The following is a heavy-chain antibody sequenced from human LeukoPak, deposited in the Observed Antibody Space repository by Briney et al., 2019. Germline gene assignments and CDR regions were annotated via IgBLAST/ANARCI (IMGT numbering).Heavy chain of an antibody. D-gene: IGHD6-19*01. CDR1: GGSISSSSYY. Sequence: SETLSLTCTVSGGSISSSSYYWGWIRQPPGKGLEWIGSIYYSGSTYYNPSLKSRVTMSVDTSKNQFSLKLSSVTATDTAVYYCARRAGYNSGWYWFDPWGQGALVTVSS. V-gene: IGHV4-39*01. CDR3: ARRAGYNSGWYWFDP. J-gene: IGHJ5*02. CDR2: IYYSGST.